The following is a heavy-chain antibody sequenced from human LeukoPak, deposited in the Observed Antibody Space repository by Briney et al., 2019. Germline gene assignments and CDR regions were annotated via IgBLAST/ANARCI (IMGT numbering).Heavy chain of an antibody. CDR3: AKDRPNYYGGNGHYYRRDGDY. D-gene: IGHD3-22*01. V-gene: IGHV3-23*01. CDR2: TSGDGGAT. CDR1: GFTFSSYA. Sequence: PGGSLRLSCAASGFTFSSYAMSWVRQSTGKGLEWVSSTSGDGGATYYSNSVKGRFTISRDNSRNTLYLQMNSLRAEVTAVYYCAKDRPNYYGGNGHYYRRDGDYWGQGTLVTVSS. J-gene: IGHJ4*02.